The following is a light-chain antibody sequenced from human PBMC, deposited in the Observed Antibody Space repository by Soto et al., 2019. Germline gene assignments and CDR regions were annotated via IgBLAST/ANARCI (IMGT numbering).Light chain of an antibody. V-gene: IGKV1-5*03. CDR3: QQYNSYPFP. CDR1: QSMTSW. Sequence: DIQMTQSPSTLSASVGERVTITCRASQSMTSWLAWYQQKPGKAPKLLIYKASSLESGVPSRFSGSGSGTEFTLTISSLQPDDFATYYCQQYNSYPFPFGPGTKVDIK. J-gene: IGKJ3*01. CDR2: KAS.